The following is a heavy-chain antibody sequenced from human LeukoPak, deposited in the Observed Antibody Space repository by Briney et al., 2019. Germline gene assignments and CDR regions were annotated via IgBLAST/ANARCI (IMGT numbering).Heavy chain of an antibody. V-gene: IGHV3-23*01. J-gene: IGHJ3*01. CDR3: AKNLGPFDV. D-gene: IGHD3-16*01. CDR2: IGDAGT. Sequence: PVGSLRLSCAASGFTFNDFAMTWVRQAPGKGLESVSSIGDAGTYYADSVKGRFTISRDNSKNMLYLQLNSLRAGDTAMYYCAKNLGPFDVRGQGTMVTVSS. CDR1: GFTFNDFA.